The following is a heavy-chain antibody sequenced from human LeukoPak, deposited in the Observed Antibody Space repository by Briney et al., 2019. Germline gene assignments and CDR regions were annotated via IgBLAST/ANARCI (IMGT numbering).Heavy chain of an antibody. J-gene: IGHJ5*02. V-gene: IGHV1-69*13. D-gene: IGHD3-22*01. CDR1: GGTFSSYA. CDR3: ARDNYYDSSRGFDP. CDR2: IIPIFGTA. Sequence: SVKVSCKASGGTFSSYAISWVRQAPGQGLEWVGGIIPIFGTANYAQKFQGRVTITADESTSTAYMELSSLRSEDTAVYYCARDNYYDSSRGFDPWGQGTLVTVSS.